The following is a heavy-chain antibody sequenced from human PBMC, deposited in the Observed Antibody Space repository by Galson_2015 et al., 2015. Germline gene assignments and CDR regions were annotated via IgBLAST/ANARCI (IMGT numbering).Heavy chain of an antibody. D-gene: IGHD3-16*01. Sequence: QSGAEVKKPGESLQISCTGSGYSFPNYWIGWVRQMPGKGLEWMGIIYPGDSDARYSPSFQGQVTISADKSISTSYVQWSSLKASDTAMYYCARVRGADPLGFHYWGQGTLVTVSS. CDR2: IYPGDSDA. CDR3: ARVRGADPLGFHY. CDR1: GYSFPNYW. J-gene: IGHJ4*02. V-gene: IGHV5-51*01.